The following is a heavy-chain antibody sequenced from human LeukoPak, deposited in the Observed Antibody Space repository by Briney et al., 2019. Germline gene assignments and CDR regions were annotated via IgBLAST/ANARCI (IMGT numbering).Heavy chain of an antibody. D-gene: IGHD6-13*01. Sequence: SETLSLTCAVYGGSFSGYYWSWIRQSPGKGLEWIGEINDSGSTNYNPSLKSRVTLSVDTSKNQFSLNLSSVTAADTALYYCARADSSSWYSWFDPWGQGILVTVSS. CDR1: GGSFSGYY. CDR3: ARADSSSWYSWFDP. J-gene: IGHJ5*02. V-gene: IGHV4-34*01. CDR2: INDSGST.